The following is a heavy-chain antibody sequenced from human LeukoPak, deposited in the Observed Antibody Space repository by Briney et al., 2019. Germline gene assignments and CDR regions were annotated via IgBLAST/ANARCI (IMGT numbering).Heavy chain of an antibody. D-gene: IGHD3-10*01. CDR2: IFHSGKT. CDR3: ARVIGNYYGSGSYYSFHR. V-gene: IGHV4-38-2*02. J-gene: IGHJ1*01. Sequence: SETLSLTCTVSGYSISSGYYWGWIRQPPGTGLEWIGSIFHSGKTYYNPSLKSRLTISVDTSKNQFSLKLSSVTAADTAVYYCARVIGNYYGSGSYYSFHRWGQGTLVSVSS. CDR1: GYSISSGYY.